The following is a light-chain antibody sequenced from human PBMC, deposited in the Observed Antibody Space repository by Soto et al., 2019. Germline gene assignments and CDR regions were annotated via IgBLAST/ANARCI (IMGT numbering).Light chain of an antibody. V-gene: IGKV3-11*01. CDR3: HQRSGWPRT. CDR1: QSVSSN. J-gene: IGKJ1*01. Sequence: EIVLTQSPATLSLSPGERVTLSCRASQSVSSNLAWYQQRPGQAPRLLIYDASNRATGIPARFSGSGSGTDFTLTISSLEPEDFAVYYCHQRSGWPRTFGQGTKVEMK. CDR2: DAS.